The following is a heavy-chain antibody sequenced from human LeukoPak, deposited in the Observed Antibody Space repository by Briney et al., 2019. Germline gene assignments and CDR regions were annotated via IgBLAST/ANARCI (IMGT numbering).Heavy chain of an antibody. CDR1: GFPFSNSW. J-gene: IGHJ6*04. Sequence: PGGSLRLSCAVSGFPFSNSWMYWVRQAPGKGLEGVANIKKDGSGISYVDSVKGRFITSRDNARNSLYLQMNSLRVEGTAVYFCAGGNSMDVWGKGTAVTVSS. CDR2: IKKDGSGI. D-gene: IGHD1/OR15-1a*01. CDR3: AGGNSMDV. V-gene: IGHV3-7*03.